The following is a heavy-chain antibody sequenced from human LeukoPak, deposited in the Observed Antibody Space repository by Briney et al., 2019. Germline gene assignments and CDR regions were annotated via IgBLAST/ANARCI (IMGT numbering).Heavy chain of an antibody. J-gene: IGHJ5*02. D-gene: IGHD4-17*01. V-gene: IGHV3-30*04. CDR2: ISVDGSNK. Sequence: GRSLRLSCAASGFTFRTYAMHWVRPAPGKGLEWVAVISVDGSNKYYADSVKGRFTISGDNSKNTLYMQLNSLRPEDTAVYYCARYHDYGDYKRWFDPWGQGTLVTVSS. CDR3: ARYHDYGDYKRWFDP. CDR1: GFTFRTYA.